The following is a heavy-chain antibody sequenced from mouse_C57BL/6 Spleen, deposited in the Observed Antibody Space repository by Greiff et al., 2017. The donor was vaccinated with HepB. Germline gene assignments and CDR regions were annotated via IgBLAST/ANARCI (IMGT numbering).Heavy chain of an antibody. Sequence: QVQLQQPGTELVKPGASVKLSCKASGYTFTSYWMHWVKQRPGQGLEWIGNINPSNGGTTYNEKFKSKATLTVDKSSSTAYMQLSSLTSEDSAGYYCARSGKDYAMDYWGQGTSVTVSS. J-gene: IGHJ4*01. V-gene: IGHV1-53*01. CDR2: INPSNGGT. CDR1: GYTFTSYW. CDR3: ARSGKDYAMDY.